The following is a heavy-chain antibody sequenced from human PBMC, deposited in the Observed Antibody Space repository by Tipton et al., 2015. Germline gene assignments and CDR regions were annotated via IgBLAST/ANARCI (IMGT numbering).Heavy chain of an antibody. Sequence: TLSLTCTVSGGSIFRGGFYWTWIRQPPGKELEWIGYIRYSGGTNYKPSLRGRVSISLDMSKNQFSLKLRSVTAADMAMYFCARENAYYYGMDVWGQGTTVTVSS. V-gene: IGHV4-61*08. J-gene: IGHJ6*02. D-gene: IGHD1-1*01. CDR1: GGSIFRGGFY. CDR3: ARENAYYYGMDV. CDR2: IRYSGGT.